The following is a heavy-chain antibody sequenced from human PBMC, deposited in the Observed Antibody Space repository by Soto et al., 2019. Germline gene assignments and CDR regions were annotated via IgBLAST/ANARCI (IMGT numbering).Heavy chain of an antibody. D-gene: IGHD3-3*01. V-gene: IGHV6-1*01. CDR3: ARGGEEYYDFWSGSNWFDP. CDR2: TYYRSKWYN. Sequence: PSQTLSRTCASSGDSVSSNSSAWNWIRQSPSRGLEWLGRTYYRSKWYNDYAVSVKSRITINPDTSKNQFSLQLNSVTPEDTAVYYCARGGEEYYDFWSGSNWFDPWGQGTLVTVSS. J-gene: IGHJ5*02. CDR1: GDSVSSNSSA.